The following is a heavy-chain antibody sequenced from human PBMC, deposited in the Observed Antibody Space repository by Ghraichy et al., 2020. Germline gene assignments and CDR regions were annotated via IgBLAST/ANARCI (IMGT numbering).Heavy chain of an antibody. CDR3: ARGELRSSSCPDC. CDR1: GFTFSSFW. Sequence: GSLRLSCAASGFTFSSFWMHWVRQAPGKGLVWVSRIDGDGSRTSYVDSVKGRFTISRDNSKNTLYLQMNSLRAEDTAVYYCARGELRSSSCPDCWGQGTLVTVSS. J-gene: IGHJ4*02. CDR2: IDGDGSRT. D-gene: IGHD6-13*01. V-gene: IGHV3-74*01.